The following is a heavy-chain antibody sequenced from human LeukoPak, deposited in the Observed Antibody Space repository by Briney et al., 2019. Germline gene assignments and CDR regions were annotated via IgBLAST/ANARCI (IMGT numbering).Heavy chain of an antibody. CDR3: AKEINSSGYLVIDY. CDR2: IKEDGSEK. J-gene: IGHJ4*02. CDR1: GFIFTDYW. Sequence: GGSLRLSCAASGFIFTDYWMYWVRQAPGRGLAWVANIKEDGSEKNYVDSVKGRFTISRDNAKNSVYLQMNSLRVEDTAVYYCAKEINSSGYLVIDYWGQGTLVTVSS. D-gene: IGHD3-22*01. V-gene: IGHV3-7*01.